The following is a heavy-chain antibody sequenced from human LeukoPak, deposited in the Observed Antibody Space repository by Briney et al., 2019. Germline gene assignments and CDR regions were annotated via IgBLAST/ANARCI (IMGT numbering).Heavy chain of an antibody. CDR3: AKSRWDSGYDLYD. D-gene: IGHD5-12*01. J-gene: IGHJ4*02. CDR2: IHIDGSTT. Sequence: GGSLRLSCTASGFTVSSNAMNWVRQAPGKGLVWVSRIHIDGSTTTYAASVKGRFTISRDNSKNALYLQMNSLRAEDTAVYYCAKSRWDSGYDLYDWGQGTLVTVSS. CDR1: GFTVSSNA. V-gene: IGHV3-23*03.